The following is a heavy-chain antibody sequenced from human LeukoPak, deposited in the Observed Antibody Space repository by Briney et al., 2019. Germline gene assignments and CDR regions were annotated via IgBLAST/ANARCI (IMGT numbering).Heavy chain of an antibody. D-gene: IGHD3-16*02. CDR3: ARQNVPYYDYVWGSYRYYYYMDV. CDR2: MNPNSGNT. V-gene: IGHV1-8*02. J-gene: IGHJ6*03. Sequence: GASVKVSCKASGYTFTGYYMHWVRQAPGQGLEWMGWMNPNSGNTGYAQKFQGRVTMTRNTSISTAYMELSSLRSEDTAVYYCARQNVPYYDYVWGSYRYYYYMDVWGKGTTVTISS. CDR1: GYTFTGYY.